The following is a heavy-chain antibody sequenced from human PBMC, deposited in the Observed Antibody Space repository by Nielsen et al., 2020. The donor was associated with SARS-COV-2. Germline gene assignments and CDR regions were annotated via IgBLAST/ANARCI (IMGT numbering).Heavy chain of an antibody. Sequence: ASVKVSCKASGYTFTSYAMNWVRQAPGQGLEWMGWINTNTGNPTYAQGFTGRFVFSLDTSVSTAYLQISSLKAEDTAVYYCAGDSSIAVAGYYYYYGMDVWGQGTTVTVSS. CDR1: GYTFTSYA. D-gene: IGHD6-19*01. CDR3: AGDSSIAVAGYYYYYGMDV. V-gene: IGHV7-4-1*02. J-gene: IGHJ6*02. CDR2: INTNTGNP.